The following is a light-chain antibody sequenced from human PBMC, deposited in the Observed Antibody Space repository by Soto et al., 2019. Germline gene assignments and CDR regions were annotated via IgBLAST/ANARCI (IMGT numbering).Light chain of an antibody. CDR1: SSDVGGYNF. CDR2: DVS. Sequence: QSALTQPASVSGSPGQSITISCTGTSSDVGGYNFVSWYQQHPGTAPKLMIYDVSNRPSGVSNRFSGSKSGNTASLTISGLQPEDEADYYCSSYTSSSPLVFGGGTKLTVL. J-gene: IGLJ2*01. CDR3: SSYTSSSPLV. V-gene: IGLV2-14*01.